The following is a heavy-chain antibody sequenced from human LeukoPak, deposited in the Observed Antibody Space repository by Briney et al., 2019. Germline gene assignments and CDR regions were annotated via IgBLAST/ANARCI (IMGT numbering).Heavy chain of an antibody. CDR1: GGTFISYA. CDR3: ARRVVVVVAATGYYYYGMSV. Sequence: SVKVSCKASGGTFISYAISWVRQAPGQGLEWMGGIIPIFGTANYAQKFQGRVTITADESTSTAYMELSSLRSEDTAVYYCARRVVVVVAATGYYYYGMSVWGQGTTVTVSS. J-gene: IGHJ6*02. D-gene: IGHD2-15*01. V-gene: IGHV1-69*01. CDR2: IIPIFGTA.